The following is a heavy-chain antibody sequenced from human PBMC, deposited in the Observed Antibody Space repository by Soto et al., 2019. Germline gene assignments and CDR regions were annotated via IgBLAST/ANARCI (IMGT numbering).Heavy chain of an antibody. Sequence: VVSLRRSCSSSVCPFMSYYIHLVLQASGQGLQWVSGFGTVGDIYYAASVKGRFTISRENAENSLYLQMNSLTAGYTAVYYCASPHNSNYIGNDFDIWGQGTX. CDR2: FGTVGDI. J-gene: IGHJ3*02. D-gene: IGHD3-10*01. CDR1: VCPFMSYY. CDR3: ASPHNSNYIGNDFDI. V-gene: IGHV3-13*01.